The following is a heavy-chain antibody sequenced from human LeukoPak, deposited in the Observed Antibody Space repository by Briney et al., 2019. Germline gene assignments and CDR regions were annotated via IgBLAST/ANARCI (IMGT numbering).Heavy chain of an antibody. J-gene: IGHJ3*02. CDR3: ARDPGGNQNGFDI. CDR1: GFTFSSYA. CDR2: IHSGGNT. D-gene: IGHD3-16*01. Sequence: GGSLRLSCAASGFTFSSYAMHWVRQAPGKGLEWVSVIHSGGNTYYADSVRGRFTISRDNSKNTLYLQMNSLRAEDTAVYYCARDPGGNQNGFDIWGQGTMVTVSS. V-gene: IGHV3-66*01.